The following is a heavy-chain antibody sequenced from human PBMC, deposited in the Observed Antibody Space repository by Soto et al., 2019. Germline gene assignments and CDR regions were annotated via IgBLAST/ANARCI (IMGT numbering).Heavy chain of an antibody. CDR2: ISLSGSTI. V-gene: IGHV3-48*03. CDR1: GFAFSNYE. Sequence: GGSLRLSCAASGFAFSNYEMNWVRQAPGKGLEWVSYISLSGSTIYYADSVKGRFTISRDDAKNSLYLQMDSLRADDTAVYYCARESFSASPNFFDYWGQGTLVTVSS. J-gene: IGHJ4*02. CDR3: ARESFSASPNFFDY. D-gene: IGHD3-3*02.